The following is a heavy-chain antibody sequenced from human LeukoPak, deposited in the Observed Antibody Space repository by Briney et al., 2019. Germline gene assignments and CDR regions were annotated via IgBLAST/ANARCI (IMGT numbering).Heavy chain of an antibody. CDR2: INSDGSRT. V-gene: IGHV3-74*01. CDR3: ARDGGSGWTNWFDP. D-gene: IGHD6-19*01. Sequence: GGSLRLSCAASGFTFSSYWMHWVRQAPGEGLVWVSRINSDGSRTSYADSVKGRFTISRDNAKNTLYLQMNSLRAEDTAVYYCARDGGSGWTNWFDPWGQGTLVTVSS. CDR1: GFTFSSYW. J-gene: IGHJ5*02.